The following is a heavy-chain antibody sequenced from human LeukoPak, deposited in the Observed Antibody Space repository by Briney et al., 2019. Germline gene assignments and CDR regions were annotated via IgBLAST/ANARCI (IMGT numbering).Heavy chain of an antibody. CDR1: GFTFSTYA. CDR3: AKDREEIAAAGPI. Sequence: GGSLRLSCAASGFTFSTYAMSWVRQAPGKGLEWVSAISGSGGSTYYAASLKGRFTISRDNSRNTLSLQMNSLRAEDTAVYYCAKDREEIAAAGPIWGQGTLVTVSS. J-gene: IGHJ4*02. CDR2: ISGSGGST. D-gene: IGHD6-13*01. V-gene: IGHV3-23*01.